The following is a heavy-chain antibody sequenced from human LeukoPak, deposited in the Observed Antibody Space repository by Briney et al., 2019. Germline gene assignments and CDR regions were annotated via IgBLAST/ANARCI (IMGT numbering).Heavy chain of an antibody. D-gene: IGHD6-19*01. CDR3: ARAVAASDAVYWFDP. Sequence: ASVEVSCKASGYTFTSYGISWVRQAPGQGLEWMGWISAYNGNTNYAQKLQGRVTMTTDTSTSTAYMELRSLRSDDTAVYYCARAVAASDAVYWFDPWGQGTLVTVSS. J-gene: IGHJ5*02. V-gene: IGHV1-18*01. CDR1: GYTFTSYG. CDR2: ISAYNGNT.